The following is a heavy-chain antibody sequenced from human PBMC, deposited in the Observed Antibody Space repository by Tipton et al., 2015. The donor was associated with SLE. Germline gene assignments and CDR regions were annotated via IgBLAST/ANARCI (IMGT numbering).Heavy chain of an antibody. CDR2: INHSGNT. CDR1: GGSFSGYY. J-gene: IGHJ1*01. CDR3: AGVGSGWYRYFQH. V-gene: IGHV4-34*01. D-gene: IGHD6-19*01. Sequence: GLVKPSETLSLICAVYGGSFSGYYWSWIRQPPGKGLEWIGEINHSGNTNYNPSLKSRVTISVDTSKNQFSLKLSSVTAADSAVYYCAGVGSGWYRYFQHWGQGPLVTVSS.